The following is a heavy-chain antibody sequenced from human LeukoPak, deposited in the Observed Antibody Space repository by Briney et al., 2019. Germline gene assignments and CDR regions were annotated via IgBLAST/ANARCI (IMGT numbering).Heavy chain of an antibody. D-gene: IGHD6-6*01. Sequence: PGGSLRLSCAASGFTFSSYWMHWVRQAPGKGLVWVSRIKSDGSSTSYADSVKGRFTISRDNGKNTLYLQMNSLRAEDTAVYYCARRSAARDAFDIWGQGTMVTGSS. V-gene: IGHV3-74*01. CDR1: GFTFSSYW. J-gene: IGHJ3*02. CDR2: IKSDGSST. CDR3: ARRSAARDAFDI.